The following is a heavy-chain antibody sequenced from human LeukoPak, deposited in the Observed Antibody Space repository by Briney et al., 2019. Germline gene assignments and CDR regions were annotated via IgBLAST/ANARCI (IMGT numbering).Heavy chain of an antibody. D-gene: IGHD3-3*01. V-gene: IGHV4-34*01. CDR3: ARQFRKYYDFWSGTSTSTSKDFDY. J-gene: IGHJ4*02. Sequence: PGGSLRLSCAASGFTFSNAWMSWIRQPPGKGLEWIGEINHSGSTNYNPSLKSRVTISVDTSKNQFSLKLSSVTAADTAVYYCARQFRKYYDFWSGTSTSTSKDFDYWGQGTLVTVSS. CDR1: GFTFSNAW. CDR2: INHSGST.